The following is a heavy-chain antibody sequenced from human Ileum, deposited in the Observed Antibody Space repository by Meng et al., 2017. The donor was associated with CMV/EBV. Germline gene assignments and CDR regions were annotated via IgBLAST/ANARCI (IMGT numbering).Heavy chain of an antibody. J-gene: IGHJ3*02. CDR3: ARDLGPKHDYNWRAFDI. Sequence: GESLKISCAASGVAVSSYFFSWVRQAPGKGLEWVSVIYSGGTTYYTESVNGRFTISRDGSKNMVYLQMNSLRPEDTAMYYCARDLGPKHDYNWRAFDIWGQGTMVTVSS. D-gene: IGHD5-24*01. V-gene: IGHV3-66*02. CDR1: GVAVSSYF. CDR2: IYSGGTT.